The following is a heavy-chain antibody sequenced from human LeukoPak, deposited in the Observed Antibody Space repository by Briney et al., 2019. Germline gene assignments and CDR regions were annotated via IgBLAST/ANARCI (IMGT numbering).Heavy chain of an antibody. V-gene: IGHV3-11*01. CDR3: ARADNSGSYYYGMDV. CDR2: ISSSGSTI. J-gene: IGHJ6*02. CDR1: GFTLSDYY. D-gene: IGHD1-26*01. Sequence: GGSLRLSCAASGFTLSDYYMSWIRQAPGKGLEWVSYISSSGSTIYYADSVKGRFTISRDNAKNSLYLQMNSLRAEDTAVYYCARADNSGSYYYGMDVWGQGTTVTVSS.